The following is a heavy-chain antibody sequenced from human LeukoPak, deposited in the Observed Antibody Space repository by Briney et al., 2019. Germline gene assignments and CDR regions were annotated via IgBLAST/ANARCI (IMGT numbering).Heavy chain of an antibody. D-gene: IGHD1-26*01. J-gene: IGHJ4*02. CDR2: ISGSGGST. V-gene: IGHV3-23*01. CDR3: AKAEVGARYYFDY. Sequence: GGSLRLSCAASGFTFSSYVISWVRQAPGKGLEWVSGISGSGGSTYYADSVKGRFTISRDNSKNTLYLQMNSLRAEDTAVYYCAKAEVGARYYFDYWGQGTLVTVSS. CDR1: GFTFSSYV.